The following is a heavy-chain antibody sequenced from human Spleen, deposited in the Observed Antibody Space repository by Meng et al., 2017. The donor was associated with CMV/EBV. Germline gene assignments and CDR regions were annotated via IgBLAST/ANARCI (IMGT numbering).Heavy chain of an antibody. D-gene: IGHD3-3*01. Sequence: SVKVSCKASGGTFSNYAISWVRQAPGQGLEWMGGIIPIFGTANYAQKFQGRVTITTDESTSTAYMELSSLRSEDTAVCYCARGGGSGGGYYDFWSGYRYYYYGMDVWGQGTTVTVSS. V-gene: IGHV1-69*05. J-gene: IGHJ6*02. CDR1: GGTFSNYA. CDR3: ARGGGSGGGYYDFWSGYRYYYYGMDV. CDR2: IIPIFGTA.